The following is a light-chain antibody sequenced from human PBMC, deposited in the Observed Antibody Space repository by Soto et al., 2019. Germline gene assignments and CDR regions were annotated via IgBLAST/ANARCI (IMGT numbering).Light chain of an antibody. CDR3: CSYAGSSTYV. J-gene: IGLJ1*01. V-gene: IGLV2-23*01. Sequence: QSALTQPASVSASPGQSITISCTGTSSDVGGYNLVSWYQQHPGKAPKLMIYEGSKRPSGVSNRFSGSKSGNTASLTISGLQAEDEADYYCCSYAGSSTYVFGTGTKRTVL. CDR2: EGS. CDR1: SSDVGGYNL.